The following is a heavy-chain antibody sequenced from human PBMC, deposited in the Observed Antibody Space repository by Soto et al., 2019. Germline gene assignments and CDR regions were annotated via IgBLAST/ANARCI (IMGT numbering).Heavy chain of an antibody. V-gene: IGHV3-9*01. J-gene: IGHJ4*02. Sequence: GGSLRLSCAASGFTFNIYGMHWVRQVPGKGLEWVSGINWNSGIITYADSMKGRFTISRDNDKNSLDLQMNSLKPEATGLYHCVKDRARGDSYGYWYYFDSWGQGTMVTVSS. CDR1: GFTFNIYG. CDR2: INWNSGII. CDR3: VKDRARGDSYGYWYYFDS. D-gene: IGHD5-18*01.